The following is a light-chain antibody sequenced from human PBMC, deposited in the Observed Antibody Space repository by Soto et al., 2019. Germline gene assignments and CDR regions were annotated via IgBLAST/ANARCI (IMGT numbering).Light chain of an antibody. J-gene: IGLJ1*01. CDR1: SANIGTNF. V-gene: IGLV1-47*02. Sequence: QSVLTQPRSASGTPGQRVTISCSGRSANIGTNFVCWYQHLPGTAPRLLIYSNNHRPSVLPDVFSSSRCCPSSSLAIRALRSEDEGDYYRVSWDDSLSGLLLGTGTQVTVL. CDR2: SNN. CDR3: VSWDDSLSGLL.